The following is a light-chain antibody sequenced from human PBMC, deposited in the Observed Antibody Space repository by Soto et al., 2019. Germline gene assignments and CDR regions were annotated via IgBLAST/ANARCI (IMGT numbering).Light chain of an antibody. CDR1: QTIINW. CDR2: KAS. V-gene: IGKV1-5*03. Sequence: DIQMTQSPSTLSASVGDRVTITCRASQTIINWLAWYQQKPGKAPKLLIYKASTLEGEVPSRLSGSGSETELTLTINSLQPDDSATYYCQQYPNYWWTFRQGTKVDIX. CDR3: QQYPNYWWT. J-gene: IGKJ1*01.